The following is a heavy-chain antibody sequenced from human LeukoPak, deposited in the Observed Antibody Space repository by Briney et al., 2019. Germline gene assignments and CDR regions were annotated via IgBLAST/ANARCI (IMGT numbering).Heavy chain of an antibody. CDR2: INPSSGGT. CDR3: ARPIRGSYAEDVFDI. V-gene: IGHV1-2*02. J-gene: IGHJ3*02. Sequence: ASVKVSCKTSGYTFSDYYLHWVRQAPGQGLEWMGWINPSSGGTKNAQKFQGRVTMTRDTSISTGHMELSRLRSDDTAVYYCARPIRGSYAEDVFDIWGQGTMVTVSA. D-gene: IGHD3-16*01. CDR1: GYTFSDYY.